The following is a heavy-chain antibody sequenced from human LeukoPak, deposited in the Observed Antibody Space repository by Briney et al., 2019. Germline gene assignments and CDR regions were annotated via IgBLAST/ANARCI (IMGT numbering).Heavy chain of an antibody. CDR2: ISYDGSNK. CDR3: AKEGYGDYKKDYYYYGMDV. J-gene: IGHJ6*02. V-gene: IGHV3-30*18. D-gene: IGHD4-17*01. CDR1: GFTFSSYG. Sequence: GGSLRLSCAASGFTFSSYGMHWVRQAPGKGLEWVEVISYDGSNKYYADSVKGRFTISRDNSKNTLYLQMNSLRAEDTAVYYCAKEGYGDYKKDYYYYGMDVWGQGTTVTVSS.